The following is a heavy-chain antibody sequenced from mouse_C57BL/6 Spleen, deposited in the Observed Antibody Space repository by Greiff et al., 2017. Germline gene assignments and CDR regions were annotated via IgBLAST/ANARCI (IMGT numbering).Heavy chain of an antibody. V-gene: IGHV1-80*01. CDR3: ARSGYGNPFAF. CDR2: IYTGDGDT. Sequence: LVESGAELVKPGDSVKISCKASGYAFSSYWMNWVQQRPGKGLEWIGQIYTGDGDTNYKGKFKGKATLTADKSSSTAYLQLSSLTSEDSAVYFCARSGYGNPFAFWGKETLVTVSA. CDR1: GYAFSSYW. D-gene: IGHD2-1*01. J-gene: IGHJ3*01.